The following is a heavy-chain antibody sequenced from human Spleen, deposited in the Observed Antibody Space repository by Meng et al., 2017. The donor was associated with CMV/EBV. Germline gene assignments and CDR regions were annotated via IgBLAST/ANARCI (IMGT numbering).Heavy chain of an antibody. D-gene: IGHD3-9*01. CDR1: GFNFNNYA. V-gene: IGHV3-23*01. CDR3: AKDSPSSNYGILTGDFDC. J-gene: IGHJ4*02. Sequence: GESLKISCAASGFNFNNYAMSWVRQAPGKGLEWVSAISRSGDSTYYADSVKGRFTISRDNSKSTLYLQMNSLRGEDTAVYYCAKDSPSSNYGILTGDFDCWGQGTLVTVSS. CDR2: ISRSGDST.